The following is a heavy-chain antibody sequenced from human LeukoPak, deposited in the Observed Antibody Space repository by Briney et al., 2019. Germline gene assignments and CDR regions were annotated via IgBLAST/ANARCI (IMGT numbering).Heavy chain of an antibody. Sequence: SETLSLTCTVSGGSISSYYWSWIRQPPGKGLEWIGYIYYSGSTNYNPSLKSRVTISVDTSKNQFSLKLSSVTAADTAVYYCARHDYVDTAMVDYWGQGTLVTVSS. CDR3: ARHDYVDTAMVDY. V-gene: IGHV4-59*08. CDR2: IYYSGST. D-gene: IGHD5-18*01. J-gene: IGHJ4*02. CDR1: GGSISSYY.